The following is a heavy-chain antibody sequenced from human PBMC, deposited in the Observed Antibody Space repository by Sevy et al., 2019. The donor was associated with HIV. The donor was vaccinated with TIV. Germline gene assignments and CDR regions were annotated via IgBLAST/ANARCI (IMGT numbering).Heavy chain of an antibody. Sequence: GGSLRLSCAVSGFTFSDYYMNWIRQSPGKGLEWVSYISSGSSYTKYADSVKGRFTISRDNDKNSLYLEIHTLRPEDTAVYYCARSRSNYADYYFDYWGQGTVVTVSS. CDR2: ISSGSSYT. CDR1: GFTFSDYY. CDR3: ARSRSNYADYYFDY. V-gene: IGHV3-11*06. D-gene: IGHD4-17*01. J-gene: IGHJ4*02.